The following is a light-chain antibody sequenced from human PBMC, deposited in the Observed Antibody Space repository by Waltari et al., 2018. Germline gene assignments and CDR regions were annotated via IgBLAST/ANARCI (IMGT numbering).Light chain of an antibody. CDR3: LQYGGSPPYT. Sequence: ELVLTQSPGTLSLSPAERVTLSCKASQGVAYNYVAWYQHKSGQAPRLLISGTSNRATGIPERFSGSGSVTDFTLTISRLEPEDSAVYYCLQYGGSPPYTFGPGTRLEI. J-gene: IGKJ2*01. CDR1: QGVAYNY. V-gene: IGKV3-20*01. CDR2: GTS.